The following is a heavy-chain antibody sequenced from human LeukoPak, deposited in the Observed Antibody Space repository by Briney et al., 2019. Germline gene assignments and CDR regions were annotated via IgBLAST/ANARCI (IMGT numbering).Heavy chain of an antibody. Sequence: PGGSLRLSCAASGFTFSSYSMNWVRQAPGKGLEWVSSISSSSSYIYYADSVKGRFTISRDNAKNSLYLQMNSLRAEDTAVYYCARVREYQLPHYYYYYYMDVWGKGTTVTVSS. CDR1: GFTFSSYS. J-gene: IGHJ6*03. CDR3: ARVREYQLPHYYYYYYMDV. CDR2: ISSSSSYI. D-gene: IGHD2-2*01. V-gene: IGHV3-21*01.